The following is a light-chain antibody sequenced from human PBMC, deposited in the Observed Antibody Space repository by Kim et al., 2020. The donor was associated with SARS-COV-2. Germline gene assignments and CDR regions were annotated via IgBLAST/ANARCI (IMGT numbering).Light chain of an antibody. J-gene: IGLJ2*01. V-gene: IGLV3-19*01. CDR1: SRRSYY. Sequence: VALGQTVRITCQGDSRRSYYATWYQQKPGQAPIVVSYGKNNRPSGIPDRFSGSSSGDTASLTITGTQAGDEADYYCNSRGSNDNVLFGGGTQLTVL. CDR3: NSRGSNDNVL. CDR2: GKN.